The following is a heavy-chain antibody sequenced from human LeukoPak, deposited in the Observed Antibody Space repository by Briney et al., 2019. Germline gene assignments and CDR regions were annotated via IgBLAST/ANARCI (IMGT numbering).Heavy chain of an antibody. CDR2: MNPNSGKT. CDR3: ARSSESGSFDY. CDR1: GYTFTSYD. Sequence: ASVKVSFKASGYTFTSYDINWVRQATGQGLEWMGWMNPNSGKTGYAQKFQGRVTITRNTSISTAYMELSSLRSEDTAVYYCARSSESGSFDYWGQGTLVTVSS. V-gene: IGHV1-8*03. D-gene: IGHD5-12*01. J-gene: IGHJ4*02.